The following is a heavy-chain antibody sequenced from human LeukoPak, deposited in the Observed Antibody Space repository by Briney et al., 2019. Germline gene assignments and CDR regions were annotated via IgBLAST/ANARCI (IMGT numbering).Heavy chain of an antibody. D-gene: IGHD5-18*01. Sequence: ASVKVSCKASGYTFINYYMHWVRQAPGQGLEWMGIINPSGGGTTYAQKFQGRVAMTSDTYTSTFYMELSRLRSEDTAMYCCARELGYTQGSHFDYWGQGSQVTVSS. CDR1: GYTFINYY. CDR2: INPSGGGT. CDR3: ARELGYTQGSHFDY. J-gene: IGHJ4*02. V-gene: IGHV1-46*01.